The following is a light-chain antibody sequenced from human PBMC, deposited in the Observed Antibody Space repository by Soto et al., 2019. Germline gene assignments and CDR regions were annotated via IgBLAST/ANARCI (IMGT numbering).Light chain of an antibody. V-gene: IGKV3-20*01. Sequence: EIVLTQSPGTLSLSPGDRATLSCRASQTISSDYLAWYQQKPGQAPRLLFYLASSRATGIPDRFSGSGSGTDCTLTISRLEPEEFAVYYWQQDGTSRTFGQGTKVEI. CDR1: QTISSDY. J-gene: IGKJ1*01. CDR2: LAS. CDR3: QQDGTSRT.